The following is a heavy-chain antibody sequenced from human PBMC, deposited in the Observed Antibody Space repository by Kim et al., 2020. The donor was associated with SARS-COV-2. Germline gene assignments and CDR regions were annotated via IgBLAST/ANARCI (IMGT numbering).Heavy chain of an antibody. CDR1: GFTVSSNY. D-gene: IGHD2-2*01. Sequence: GGSLRLSCAASGFTVSSNYMSWVRQPPGKGLEWVSVIYSGGSTYYADSVKGRFTIFRDNAKNTLYLQMSSLRAEDTAVYYCAGGATSISYHWGQGTLVTVSS. J-gene: IGHJ1*01. V-gene: IGHV3-66*01. CDR2: IYSGGST. CDR3: AGGATSISYH.